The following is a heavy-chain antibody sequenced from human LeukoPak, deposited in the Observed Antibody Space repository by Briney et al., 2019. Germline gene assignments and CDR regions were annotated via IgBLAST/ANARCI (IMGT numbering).Heavy chain of an antibody. Sequence: PSETLSLTCTVSGGSISSSSYYWGWIRQPPGKGLEWIGSIYYSGSTYYNPSLKSRVTISVDTSKNQFSLKLSSVTAADTAVYYCARWSWGRDYYDFGWWFDPWGQGTLVTVSS. V-gene: IGHV4-39*07. CDR1: GGSISSSSYY. D-gene: IGHD3-22*01. CDR2: IYYSGST. J-gene: IGHJ5*02. CDR3: ARWSWGRDYYDFGWWFDP.